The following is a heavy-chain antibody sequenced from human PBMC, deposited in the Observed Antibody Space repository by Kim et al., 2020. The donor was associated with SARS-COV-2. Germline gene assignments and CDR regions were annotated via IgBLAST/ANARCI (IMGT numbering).Heavy chain of an antibody. V-gene: IGHV3-23*01. CDR3: ATRSEWIWQLARAFDY. D-gene: IGHD6-6*01. Sequence: SVRGRFTLSRDNSKTTLYRQMNSLRAEDTAVYYCATRSEWIWQLARAFDYWGQGTLVTVSS. J-gene: IGHJ4*02.